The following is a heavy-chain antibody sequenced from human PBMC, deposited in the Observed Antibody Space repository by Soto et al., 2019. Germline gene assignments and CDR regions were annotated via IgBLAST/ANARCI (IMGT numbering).Heavy chain of an antibody. D-gene: IGHD3-3*01. CDR3: ARNDFWTGHDY. CDR2: INPNSGGT. Sequence: GASVKVSCKASGYTFTSYGISWVRQAPGQGLEWMGWINPNSGGTNYAQKFQGWVTMTRDTSISTAYMELSRLRSDDTAVYYCARNDFWTGHDYWGQGTLVTLSS. J-gene: IGHJ4*02. CDR1: GYTFTSYG. V-gene: IGHV1-2*04.